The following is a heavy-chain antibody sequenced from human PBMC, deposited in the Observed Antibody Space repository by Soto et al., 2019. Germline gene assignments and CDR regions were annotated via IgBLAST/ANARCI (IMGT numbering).Heavy chain of an antibody. CDR2: IYYSGST. D-gene: IGHD3-10*01. V-gene: IGHV4-39*01. CDR1: GGSISSSSYY. J-gene: IGHJ6*02. CDR3: AGPGLVRGEDV. Sequence: QLQLQESGPGLVKPSETLSLTCTVSGGSISSSSYYWGWIRQPPGKGLEWIGSIYYSGSTYYNPSLKGRGTISLDTSQNQFPLKLSFGNAADQAVDYRAGPGLVRGEDVWGQGTTVTVSS.